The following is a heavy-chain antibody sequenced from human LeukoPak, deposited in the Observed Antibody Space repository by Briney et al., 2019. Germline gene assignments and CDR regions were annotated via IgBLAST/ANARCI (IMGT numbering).Heavy chain of an antibody. J-gene: IGHJ4*02. D-gene: IGHD1-26*01. CDR2: IYPGGST. Sequence: GGSLRLSCAASGFTVSSNYMSWVRQAPGKGLEWVSVIYPGGSTSYADSVKGRFTISRDNPKNTLYLQMNSLRADDTAVYYCARALRGAVGLDYWGQGTLVTVSS. CDR1: GFTVSSNY. V-gene: IGHV3-53*01. CDR3: ARALRGAVGLDY.